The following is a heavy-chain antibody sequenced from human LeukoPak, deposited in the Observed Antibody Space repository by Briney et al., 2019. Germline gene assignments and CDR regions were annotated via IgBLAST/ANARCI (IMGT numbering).Heavy chain of an antibody. Sequence: GASVKVSCKASGYTFTSYYMHWVRQAPGQGLEWMGIINPSGGSTSYAQKFQGRVTMTRDMSTSTVYMELSSLRSADTAVYYCAREGYCGGGTCHSGAHFQHWGQGTLVTVSS. V-gene: IGHV1-46*01. CDR2: INPSGGST. D-gene: IGHD2-15*01. J-gene: IGHJ1*01. CDR3: AREGYCGGGTCHSGAHFQH. CDR1: GYTFTSYY.